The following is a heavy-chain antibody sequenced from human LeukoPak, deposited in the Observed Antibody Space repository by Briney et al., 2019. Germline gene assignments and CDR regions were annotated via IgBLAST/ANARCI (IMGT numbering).Heavy chain of an antibody. J-gene: IGHJ4*02. V-gene: IGHV4-4*02. CDR1: GGSISRTNW. Sequence: SGTLSLTCDVSGGSISRTNWWSWVRQSPGQGLEWIWEISLSGRTNYNPSLQSRVTMSLDESKNQLSLDLASVTAADTAVYYCSRESGAFSPFGYWGQGTLVTVHS. CDR3: SRESGAFSPFGY. CDR2: ISLSGRT. D-gene: IGHD1-26*01.